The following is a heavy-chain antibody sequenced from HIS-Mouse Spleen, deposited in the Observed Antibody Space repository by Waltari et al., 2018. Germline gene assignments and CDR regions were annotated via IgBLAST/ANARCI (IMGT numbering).Heavy chain of an antibody. CDR1: GFTLRSFG. D-gene: IGHD6-19*01. CDR3: AKASSGWLDY. Sequence: QVQLVESGGGVVQPGRSLRLSCAASGFTLRSFGMAWVRQAPGQGLEWVAVISYDGSNKYYADSVKGRFTISRDNSKNTLYLQMNSLRAEDTAVYHCAKASSGWLDYWGQGTLVTVSS. J-gene: IGHJ4*02. CDR2: ISYDGSNK. V-gene: IGHV3-30*18.